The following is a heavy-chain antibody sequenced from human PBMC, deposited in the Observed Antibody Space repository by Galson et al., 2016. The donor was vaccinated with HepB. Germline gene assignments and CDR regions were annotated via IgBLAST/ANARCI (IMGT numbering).Heavy chain of an antibody. J-gene: IGHJ5*02. CDR3: AAGDWHCSGDSCYTEWFDP. CDR2: IVVGSGNT. D-gene: IGHD2-15*01. V-gene: IGHV1-58*01. CDR1: GFTFSSSA. Sequence: SVKVSCKASGFTFSSSAVQWVRQARGQQLEWIGWIVVGSGNTKYAHKFQERVTITRDMYTSTAYLELSSLRSEDTAVYYCAAGDWHCSGDSCYTEWFDPWGQGTLVTVSS.